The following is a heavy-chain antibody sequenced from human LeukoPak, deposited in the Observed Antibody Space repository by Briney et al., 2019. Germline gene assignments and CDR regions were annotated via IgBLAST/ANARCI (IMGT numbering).Heavy chain of an antibody. D-gene: IGHD1-26*01. Sequence: ASVKVSCKASGYTFTDYYMYWVRQAPGQGLGWLGLINPDRGATNYAPKFQGRVVVTRDTSISTAYMELYSLRSDDTAVYYCARVRIGSYYYHYGMDVWGQGTTVTVSS. CDR1: GYTFTDYY. CDR2: INPDRGAT. J-gene: IGHJ6*02. V-gene: IGHV1-2*02. CDR3: ARVRIGSYYYHYGMDV.